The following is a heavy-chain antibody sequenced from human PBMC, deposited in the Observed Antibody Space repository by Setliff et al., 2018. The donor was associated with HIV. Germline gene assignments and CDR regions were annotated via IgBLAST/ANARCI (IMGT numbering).Heavy chain of an antibody. CDR3: ARDYSTLGRSDDAFDM. V-gene: IGHV4-59*02. Sequence: SETLSLTCTVSGDSVSRYYWSWIRQSPGKGLEWIGYASYSGNANYNPSLKSRVTISVDTTKNQFSLKLTSMTAADTAIYYCARDYSTLGRSDDAFDMWGPGTMVTV. J-gene: IGHJ3*02. CDR2: ASYSGNA. CDR1: GDSVSRYY. D-gene: IGHD3-3*01.